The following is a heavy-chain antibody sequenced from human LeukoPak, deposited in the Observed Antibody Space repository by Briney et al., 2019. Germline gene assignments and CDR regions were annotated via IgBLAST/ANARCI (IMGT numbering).Heavy chain of an antibody. V-gene: IGHV3-7*03. Sequence: PGGSPRLSCAASGFTFSSYGMHWVRQAPGKGLEWVANVKEDGGSTYYVDSVKGRFTTSRDNAKNSLYLQMNSLRAEDTAVYYCARAGYCSSTHCFHGMDVWGRGTTVTVSS. CDR3: ARAGYCSSTHCFHGMDV. CDR1: GFTFSSYG. CDR2: VKEDGGST. J-gene: IGHJ6*02. D-gene: IGHD2-15*01.